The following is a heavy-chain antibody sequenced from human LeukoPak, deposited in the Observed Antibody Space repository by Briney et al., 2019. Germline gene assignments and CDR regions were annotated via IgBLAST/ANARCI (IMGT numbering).Heavy chain of an antibody. Sequence: PGGSLRLSCAASGFTFSSYGMHWVRQAPWKGLEWVSAISGSGGSTYYADSVKGRFTISRDNSKNTLYLQMNSLKTEDTAVYYCTTVVTPGDAFDIWGQGTMVTVSS. CDR3: TTVVTPGDAFDI. J-gene: IGHJ3*02. CDR1: GFTFSSYG. D-gene: IGHD4-23*01. V-gene: IGHV3-23*01. CDR2: ISGSGGST.